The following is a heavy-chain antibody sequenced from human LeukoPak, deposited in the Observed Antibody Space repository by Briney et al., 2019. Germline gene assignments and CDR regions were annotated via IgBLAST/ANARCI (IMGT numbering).Heavy chain of an antibody. D-gene: IGHD3-22*01. CDR3: AKDLHDSSGYQFDY. V-gene: IGHV3-23*01. Sequence: TGGSLRLSCAASGFTFSSYAMSWVRQAPGKGLEWVSAISGSGGSTYYADSVKGRFTISRDNSKNTLYLQMNSLRAEDTAVYYCAKDLHDSSGYQFDYWGQGTLVTVSS. CDR2: ISGSGGST. J-gene: IGHJ4*02. CDR1: GFTFSSYA.